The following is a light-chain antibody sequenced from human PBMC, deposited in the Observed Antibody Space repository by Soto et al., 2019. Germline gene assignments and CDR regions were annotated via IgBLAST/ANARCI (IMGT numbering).Light chain of an antibody. CDR3: HQYGSTPFT. CDR1: QGVSADS. Sequence: EIVLTQSPGTLSLSPGDTATLSCRASQGVSADSLAWYQQRLGQAPRLLIYGASNRAAGIPDRFSGNGSGTDFPLTISRLESEDFALYYCHQYGSTPFTFGPGTKVDIK. CDR2: GAS. J-gene: IGKJ3*01. V-gene: IGKV3-20*01.